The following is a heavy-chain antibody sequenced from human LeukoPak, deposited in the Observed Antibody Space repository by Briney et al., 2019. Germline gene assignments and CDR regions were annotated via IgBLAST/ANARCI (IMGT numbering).Heavy chain of an antibody. D-gene: IGHD6-19*01. J-gene: IGHJ4*02. V-gene: IGHV3-7*01. Sequence: PGGSLRLSCAASGFTFSSYWMSWVRQAPGKGLEWVTNIKRDGSEKYYVDSVKGRFTISRDNAKNSLYLQMNSLRAEDTAVYYCGLGGWLDYWGQGTLVTVSS. CDR1: GFTFSSYW. CDR3: GLGGWLDY. CDR2: IKRDGSEK.